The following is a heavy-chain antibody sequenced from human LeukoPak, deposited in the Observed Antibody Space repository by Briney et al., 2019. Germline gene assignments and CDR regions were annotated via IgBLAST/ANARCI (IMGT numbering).Heavy chain of an antibody. J-gene: IGHJ3*02. D-gene: IGHD2-15*01. CDR3: ARDRLHDDAFEI. Sequence: SETLSLTCTVSGGSISSGGYYWSWIRQHPGEGLEWIGYIYYSGSTYYNPSLKSRVTISVDTSKNQFSLKLSSVTAADTAVYYCARDRLHDDAFEIWGQGTMVTVSS. CDR2: IYYSGST. CDR1: GGSISSGGYY. V-gene: IGHV4-31*03.